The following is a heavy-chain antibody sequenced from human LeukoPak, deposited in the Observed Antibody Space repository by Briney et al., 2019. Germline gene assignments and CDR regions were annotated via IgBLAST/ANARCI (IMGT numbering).Heavy chain of an antibody. V-gene: IGHV3-74*01. D-gene: IGHD6-13*01. CDR2: INRDGGLT. CDR3: AREEHRLAEAGTSAFDL. J-gene: IGHJ3*01. Sequence: PGGSVRLSCVASGFTFSENWMHWVRQAPGKGLAWVSHINRDGGLTNYADSVKGRFTISRDNARNTVYLQMSSLRVEDTAIYFCAREEHRLAEAGTSAFDLGEQGTLVTVSP. CDR1: GFTFSENW.